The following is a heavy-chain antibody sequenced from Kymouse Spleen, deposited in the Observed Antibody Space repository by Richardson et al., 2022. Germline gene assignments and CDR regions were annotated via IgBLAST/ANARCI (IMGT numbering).Heavy chain of an antibody. J-gene: IGHJ6*02. D-gene: IGHD3-10*01. CDR1: GGSISSYY. V-gene: IGHV4-59*01. Sequence: QVQLQESGPGLVKPSETLSLTCTVSGGSISSYYWSWIRQPPGKGLEWIGYIYYSGSTNYNPSLKSRVTISVDTSKNQFSLKLSSVTAADTAVYYCARASGSPYYGMDVWGQGTTVTVSS. CDR2: IYYSGST. CDR3: ARASGSPYYGMDV.